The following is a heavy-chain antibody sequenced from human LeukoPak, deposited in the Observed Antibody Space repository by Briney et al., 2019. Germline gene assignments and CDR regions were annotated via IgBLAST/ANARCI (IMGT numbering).Heavy chain of an antibody. CDR3: ARTCCSETSKFDY. CDR2: INPSGDGT. V-gene: IGHV1-46*01. D-gene: IGHD2-15*01. Sequence: ASVKVSCKASGYTFTRDYMHWVRQAPGQGLEWMGVINPSGDGTSYAQKFQGRVTMTRNVPTSTVYMELSSLRSEDTAMYYCARTCCSETSKFDYWGQGTLVTVSS. CDR1: GYTFTRDY. J-gene: IGHJ4*02.